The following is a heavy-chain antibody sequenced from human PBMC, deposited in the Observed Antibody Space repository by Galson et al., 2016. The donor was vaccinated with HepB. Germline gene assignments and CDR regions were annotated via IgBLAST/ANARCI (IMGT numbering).Heavy chain of an antibody. CDR2: IYHTGTT. Sequence: SETLSLTCAVSGGSISNNNWWSWVRQPPGKGLEWIGEIYHTGTTNYNPSLKSRVTISVDKSKNQFSLKLNSVTAADTAVYYCARTEFGIVEPTTSIVGYWAQGTRVTVTS. CDR1: GGSISNNNW. J-gene: IGHJ4*02. V-gene: IGHV4-4*02. CDR3: ARTEFGIVEPTTSIVGY. D-gene: IGHD1-26*01.